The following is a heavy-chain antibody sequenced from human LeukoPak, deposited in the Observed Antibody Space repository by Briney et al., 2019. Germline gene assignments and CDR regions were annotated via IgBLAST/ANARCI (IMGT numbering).Heavy chain of an antibody. CDR1: GGTFSSYA. V-gene: IGHV1-69*13. D-gene: IGHD3-22*01. Sequence: SVKVSCKASGGTFSSYAISWVRQAPGQGLEWMGGIIPIFGTANYAQKFQGRVTITADESTSTAYMELSSLRSEDTAVYYCAREVAPLTYYDSSGSNFDYWGQGTLVTVSS. CDR3: AREVAPLTYYDSSGSNFDY. J-gene: IGHJ4*02. CDR2: IIPIFGTA.